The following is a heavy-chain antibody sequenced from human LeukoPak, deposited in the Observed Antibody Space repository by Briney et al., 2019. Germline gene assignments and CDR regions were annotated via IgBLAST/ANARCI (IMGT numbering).Heavy chain of an antibody. CDR3: AKVPLWSGDHFQPPYY. Sequence: PGGSLRLSCTASGFTFSGYAMSWVRQAPGKGLDWVSGLSGSGASTYYADSVKGRFTISRDNPKTTLYLQMSSLRAEDTAVYYCAKVPLWSGDHFQPPYYWGQGTLVTVSS. V-gene: IGHV3-23*01. CDR2: LSGSGAST. CDR1: GFTFSGYA. D-gene: IGHD3/OR15-3a*01. J-gene: IGHJ4*02.